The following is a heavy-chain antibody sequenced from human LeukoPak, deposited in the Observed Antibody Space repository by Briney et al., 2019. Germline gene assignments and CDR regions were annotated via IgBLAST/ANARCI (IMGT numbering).Heavy chain of an antibody. D-gene: IGHD3-22*01. CDR1: GGSISSYY. Sequence: SATLSLTCTVSGGSISSYYWSWIRQPPGKGLEWIGEINHSGSTNYNPSLKSRVTISADTSKNQFSLKLSSVTAADTAVYYCARLRGRRIDYYDSSGSLGIDYWGQGTLVTVSS. CDR2: INHSGST. V-gene: IGHV4-34*01. CDR3: ARLRGRRIDYYDSSGSLGIDY. J-gene: IGHJ4*02.